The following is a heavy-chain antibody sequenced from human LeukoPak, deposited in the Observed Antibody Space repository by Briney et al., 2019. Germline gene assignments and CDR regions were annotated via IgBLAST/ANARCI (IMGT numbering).Heavy chain of an antibody. D-gene: IGHD6-13*01. V-gene: IGHV3-15*01. CDR1: GFTFSNAW. CDR3: TTDQIAAPGGNTYFDY. Sequence: GGSLRLSCAASGFTFSNAWMSWVRQAPGKGLEWVGRIKSKTDGGTTYYAAPVKGRFTISRDDSKTTLYLQMNSLKTEDTAVYYCTTDQIAAPGGNTYFDYWGQGTLVTVSS. CDR2: IKSKTDGGTT. J-gene: IGHJ4*02.